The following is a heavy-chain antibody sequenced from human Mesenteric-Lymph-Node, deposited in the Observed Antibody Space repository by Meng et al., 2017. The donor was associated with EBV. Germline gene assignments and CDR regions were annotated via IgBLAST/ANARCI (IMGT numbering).Heavy chain of an antibody. V-gene: IGHV1-69*01. D-gene: IGHD6-19*01. CDR3: ASHYSTGWDSFPHAAFDI. J-gene: IGHJ3*02. Sequence: QVDLGDSWAGVDKAGFSVRGSCKAFRWLFICYGISRVGQAPGQGLEWMGGIIPIFGSANYAQKFQGRVTFTADESTSTAYMELSSLRSEDTAVYYCASHYSTGWDSFPHAAFDIWGQGTMVTVSS. CDR1: RWLFICYG. CDR2: IIPIFGSA.